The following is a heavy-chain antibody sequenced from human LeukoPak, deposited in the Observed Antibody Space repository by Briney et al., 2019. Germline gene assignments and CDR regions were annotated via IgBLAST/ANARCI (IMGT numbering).Heavy chain of an antibody. D-gene: IGHD1-26*01. CDR2: INHSGST. J-gene: IGHJ4*02. V-gene: IGHV4-34*01. CDR1: GGSFSGYY. Sequence: SETLSLTCAVYGGSFSGYYWSWIRQPPGKGLEWIGEINHSGSTNYNPSLKSRVTISVDTSKNQFSLKLSSVTAADTAVYYCARARYSGSYLTAPEIDYWGQGTLVTVSS. CDR3: ARARYSGSYLTAPEIDY.